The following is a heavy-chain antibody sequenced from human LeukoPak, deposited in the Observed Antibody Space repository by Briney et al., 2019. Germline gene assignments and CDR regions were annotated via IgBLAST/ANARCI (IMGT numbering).Heavy chain of an antibody. J-gene: IGHJ3*02. CDR3: VRDLAYAFDI. CDR1: GLTFTGAW. V-gene: IGHV3-48*01. CDR2: IRSSSSI. Sequence: GGSLRLSCAVSGLTFTGAWFRWVRQAPGKGLEWLSYIRSSSSIADSVKGRFTISRDNAKNSLYLQMNSLRAEDTAVYYCVRDLAYAFDIWGQGTMVTVSS.